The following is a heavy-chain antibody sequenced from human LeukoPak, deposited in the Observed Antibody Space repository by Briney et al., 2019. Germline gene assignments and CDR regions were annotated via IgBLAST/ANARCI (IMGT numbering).Heavy chain of an antibody. J-gene: IGHJ4*02. D-gene: IGHD4-23*01. CDR1: GFTFSSYW. CDR2: IASDGSST. V-gene: IGHV3-74*01. Sequence: GGSLRLSCAASGFTFSSYWMNWVRQAPGKGLVWVSRIASDGSSTTYADSVEGRFSISRDNAKNTLYLQMNSLRVEDTAVYYCTRGRPHGNDYWGQGTLVTVSS. CDR3: TRGRPHGNDY.